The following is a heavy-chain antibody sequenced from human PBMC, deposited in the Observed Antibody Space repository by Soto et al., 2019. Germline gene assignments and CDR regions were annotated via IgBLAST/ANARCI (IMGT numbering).Heavy chain of an antibody. D-gene: IGHD5-18*01. CDR1: GGTFGSDG. CDR2: FIAMLGTP. V-gene: IGHV1-69*01. Sequence: SVKVSCKASGGTFGSDGIAWVRQAPGQGLEWMGGFIAMLGTPTYAKKVQGRATITADESLTSSYLELRSLRSEDTAVYFCARGAMDNLDYWGQGTVVAVSS. CDR3: ARGAMDNLDY. J-gene: IGHJ4*02.